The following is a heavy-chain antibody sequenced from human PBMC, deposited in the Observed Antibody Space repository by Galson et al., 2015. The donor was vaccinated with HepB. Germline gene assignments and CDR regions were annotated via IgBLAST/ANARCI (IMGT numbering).Heavy chain of an antibody. D-gene: IGHD6-13*01. CDR3: TTEGRSRSSAGIFEY. J-gene: IGHJ4*01. Sequence: SLRLSCAASEFSFSNYWMTWVRQAPGKGPEWVANINQGASERYYVDSVKGRFNISRDNAETSLYLQMNSLRAEDTAVYYCTTEGRSRSSAGIFEYWGHGALVTGPS. CDR1: EFSFSNYW. V-gene: IGHV3-7*03. CDR2: INQGASER.